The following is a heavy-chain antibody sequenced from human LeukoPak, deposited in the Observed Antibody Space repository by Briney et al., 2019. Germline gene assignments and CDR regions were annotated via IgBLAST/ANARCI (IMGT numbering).Heavy chain of an antibody. CDR2: ISAYNGNT. CDR3: ARGATYYYDSSGYYLDY. CDR1: GYTFTSYG. V-gene: IGHV1-18*01. Sequence: GASVKVSCKASGYTFTSYGISWVRQAPGQGLEWMGWISAYNGNTNYAQKLQGRVTMTRDTSTSTAYMELRSLRSDDTAVYYCARGATYYYDSSGYYLDYWGQGTLVTVSS. D-gene: IGHD3-22*01. J-gene: IGHJ4*02.